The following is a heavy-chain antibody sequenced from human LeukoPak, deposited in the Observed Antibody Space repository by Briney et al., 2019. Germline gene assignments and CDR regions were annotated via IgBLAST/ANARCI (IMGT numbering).Heavy chain of an antibody. J-gene: IGHJ4*02. CDR3: TTDLGTYYHGSRRLIPIDY. CDR2: IKSKTDGETT. D-gene: IGHD3-10*01. V-gene: IGHV3-15*01. Sequence: GGFLRLSCVDSGFTFTNAWMSWVRQAPGKGLEWIGRIKSKTDGETTNYTEPVRGRFTISRDDSKSAVYLQMNSLKIEDTAVYYCTTDLGTYYHGSRRLIPIDYWGQGTLVTVSS. CDR1: GFTFTNAW.